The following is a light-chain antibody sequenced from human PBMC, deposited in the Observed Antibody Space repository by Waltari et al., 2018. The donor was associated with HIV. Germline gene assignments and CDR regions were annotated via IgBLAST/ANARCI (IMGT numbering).Light chain of an antibody. CDR3: AAWDDSLNGPV. CDR1: SSNIGNND. V-gene: IGLV1-36*01. Sequence: QSVLTQPPAVSEAPRQRVTIACSGSSSNIGNNDENWYQQLPGKAPKLLIYYDDLLPSGVSDRFSGSKSGTSASLAISGLQSEDEADYYCAAWDDSLNGPVFGGGTKLTVL. J-gene: IGLJ2*01. CDR2: YDD.